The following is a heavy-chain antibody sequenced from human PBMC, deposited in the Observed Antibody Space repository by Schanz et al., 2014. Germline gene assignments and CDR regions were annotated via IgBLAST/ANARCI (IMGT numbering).Heavy chain of an antibody. CDR1: GFTFRDYY. J-gene: IGHJ6*03. D-gene: IGHD4-17*01. Sequence: QVQLVESGGGLVKPGGSLRLSCAASGFTFRDYYMSWIRQAPGKGLEWVSDISSGSSYANYADSVKGRFSISRNNAKKSLYLQLNSLRAEDTAVYYCARDGDRFYHNYYMDGWGKGTTVTVSS. CDR2: ISSGSSYA. V-gene: IGHV3-11*06. CDR3: ARDGDRFYHNYYMDG.